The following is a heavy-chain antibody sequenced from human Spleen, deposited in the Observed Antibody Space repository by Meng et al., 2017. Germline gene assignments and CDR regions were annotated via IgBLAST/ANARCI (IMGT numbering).Heavy chain of an antibody. V-gene: IGHV4-34*01. CDR2: INHSGST. CDR1: GGSFSDYY. D-gene: IGHD4-11*01. CDR3: ARGPTTMAHDFDY. J-gene: IGHJ4*02. Sequence: QVQLQNGGAGRLKPSETLSLTCVVSGGSFSDYYWSWIRQPPGKGLEWIGEINHSGSTNYNPSLESRATISVDTSQNNLSLKLSSVTAADSAVYYCARGPTTMAHDFDYWGQGTLVTVSS.